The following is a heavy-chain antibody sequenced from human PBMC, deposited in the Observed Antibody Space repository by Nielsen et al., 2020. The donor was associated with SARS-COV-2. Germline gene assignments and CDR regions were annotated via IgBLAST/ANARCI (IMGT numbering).Heavy chain of an antibody. Sequence: GSLRLSCTVSGGSISSYYWSWIRQPPGKGLEWIEYIYYSGSTNYNPSLKSRVTISVDTSKNQFSLKLSSVTAADTAVYYCAREGSVAGFNYYGMDVWGQGTTVTVSS. D-gene: IGHD6-19*01. J-gene: IGHJ6*02. CDR1: GGSISSYY. V-gene: IGHV4-59*01. CDR3: AREGSVAGFNYYGMDV. CDR2: IYYSGST.